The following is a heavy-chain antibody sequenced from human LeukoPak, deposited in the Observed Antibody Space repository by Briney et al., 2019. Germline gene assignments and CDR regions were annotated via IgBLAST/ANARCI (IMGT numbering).Heavy chain of an antibody. V-gene: IGHV3-23*01. J-gene: IGHJ4*02. CDR2: ISGSGGST. Sequence: GGSLRLSCAASGFPFSSYAMSWVREAPGKGLEWVSAISGSGGSTYYADSVKGRFTISRDNSKNTLYLQMNSLRAEDTAVYYCAKAPRRAPAAPPASFDYWGQGTLVTVSP. CDR3: AKAPRRAPAAPPASFDY. D-gene: IGHD2-2*01. CDR1: GFPFSSYA.